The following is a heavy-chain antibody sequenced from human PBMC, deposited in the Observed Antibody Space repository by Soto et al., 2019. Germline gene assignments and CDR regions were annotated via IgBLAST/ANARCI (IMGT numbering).Heavy chain of an antibody. Sequence: GGSLTLSCAASGFTFSSYAMSWVRQAPGKGLEWVSAISGSGGSTYYADSVKGRFTISRDNSKNTLYLQMNSLRAEDTAVYYCAKDTATSSSSSNYYYYGMDVWGQGTTVT. CDR3: AKDTATSSSSSNYYYYGMDV. D-gene: IGHD6-6*01. J-gene: IGHJ6*02. CDR1: GFTFSSYA. V-gene: IGHV3-23*01. CDR2: ISGSGGST.